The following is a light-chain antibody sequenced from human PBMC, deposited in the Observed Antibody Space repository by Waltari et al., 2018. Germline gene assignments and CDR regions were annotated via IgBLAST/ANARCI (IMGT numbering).Light chain of an antibody. V-gene: IGKV4-1*01. CDR3: QQYYSNPPT. CDR1: QSVLYSSNNINY. J-gene: IGKJ4*01. CDR2: WAS. Sequence: DIVMTQSPDSLAVSLGERATINCKSSQSVLYSSNNINYFAWYQQKPGQPPKLLIYWASTRESGVPDRFSGSGSGTDFTLTISSLQAEDVAIYYCQQYYSNPPTFGGGTKVEIK.